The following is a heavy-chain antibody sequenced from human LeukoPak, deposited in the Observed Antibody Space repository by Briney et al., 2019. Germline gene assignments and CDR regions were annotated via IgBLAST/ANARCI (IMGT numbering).Heavy chain of an antibody. CDR3: ARVSGMAYYDISGSPPYYMDV. D-gene: IGHD3-22*01. CDR2: IRYDGSNK. J-gene: IGHJ6*03. V-gene: IGHV3-30*02. Sequence: PGGSLRLSCAASGFTFSSYGMHWVRQAPGKGLEWVAFIRYDGSNKYYADSVKGRFTISRDNSKNSLYLQMNSLRAEDTAVYYCARVSGMAYYDISGSPPYYMDVWGKGTTVTVSS. CDR1: GFTFSSYG.